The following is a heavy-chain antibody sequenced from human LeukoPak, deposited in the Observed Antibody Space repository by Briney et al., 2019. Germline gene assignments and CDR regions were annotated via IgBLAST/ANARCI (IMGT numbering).Heavy chain of an antibody. CDR2: IYSGGST. V-gene: IGHV3-66*01. CDR1: GFTVSSNY. J-gene: IGHJ6*02. CDR3: ARDRQLLWFGEFYGMDV. D-gene: IGHD3-10*01. Sequence: PGGSLRLSCAASGFTVSSNYMSWVRQAPEKGLEWVSVIYSGGSTYYPDSLKDRFTISRDNSKNTLYLQMNALRAEDTAVYYCARDRQLLWFGEFYGMDVWGQGTTVTVSS.